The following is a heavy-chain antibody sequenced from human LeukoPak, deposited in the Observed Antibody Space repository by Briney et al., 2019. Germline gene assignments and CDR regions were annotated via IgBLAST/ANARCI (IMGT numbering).Heavy chain of an antibody. CDR3: ARGGQGDGYSADEAFDF. CDR2: INHSGST. CDR1: GGSFSGYY. V-gene: IGHV4-34*01. Sequence: SETLSLTCAVYGGSFSGYYWSWIRQPPGKGLEWIGEINHSGSTNYNPSLKSRVTISVDTSKNQFSLKLSSVTAADTAVYYCARGGQGDGYSADEAFDFWGQGTMVTVS. J-gene: IGHJ3*01. D-gene: IGHD5-24*01.